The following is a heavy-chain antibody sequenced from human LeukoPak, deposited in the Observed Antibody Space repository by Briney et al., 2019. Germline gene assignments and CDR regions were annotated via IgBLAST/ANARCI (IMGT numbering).Heavy chain of an antibody. CDR1: GGSFSGYY. V-gene: IGHV4-34*01. D-gene: IGHD6-13*01. CDR2: INHSGST. CDR3: ARGIAAAGRGLDY. J-gene: IGHJ4*02. Sequence: PSETLSLTCAVYGGSFSGYYWSWIRQPPGKGLEWIGEINHSGSTNYNPSLKSRVTISVDTSKNQFSLKLSSVTAADTAVYYCARGIAAAGRGLDYWGQGTLVTVSS.